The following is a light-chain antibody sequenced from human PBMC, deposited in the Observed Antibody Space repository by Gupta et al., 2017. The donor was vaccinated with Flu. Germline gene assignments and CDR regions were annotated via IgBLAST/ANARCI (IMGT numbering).Light chain of an antibody. J-gene: IGKJ3*01. CDR3: QQSYSTPL. Sequence: SPSSLSASVGDRVTITCRESQSISSYLNWYQQKPGKAPKLLIYAASSLQSGVPSRFSGSGSGTDFTLTISSLQHEDFATYYCQQSYSTPLFGHGTKVDIK. CDR2: AAS. V-gene: IGKV1-39*01. CDR1: QSISSY.